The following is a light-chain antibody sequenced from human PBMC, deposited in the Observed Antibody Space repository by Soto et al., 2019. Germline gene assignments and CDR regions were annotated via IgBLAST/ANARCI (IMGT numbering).Light chain of an antibody. Sequence: VLTQSPGTLSLSPGERATISCRASQTISSSYLAWYQHKPGQAPRLLIYGASSRATGIPHRFSGSGSGTDSTLTISRLEPEDCGVYYCQQYGGSPPYTFGQGTRLEIK. CDR1: QTISSSY. CDR2: GAS. V-gene: IGKV3-20*01. CDR3: QQYGGSPPYT. J-gene: IGKJ2*01.